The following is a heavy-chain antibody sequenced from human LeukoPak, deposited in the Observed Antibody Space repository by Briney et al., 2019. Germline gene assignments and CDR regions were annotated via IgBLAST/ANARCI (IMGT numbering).Heavy chain of an antibody. CDR2: IWYDGSNK. D-gene: IGHD6-13*01. CDR1: GFTFSSYG. CDR3: ASDSSSSRAAVD. V-gene: IGHV3-33*01. Sequence: PGGSLRLSCAASGFTFSSYGMHWVRQAPGKGLEWVAVIWYDGSNKYYADSVKGRFTISRDNSKNTLYLQINSLRAEDTAVYYCASDSSSSRAAVDWGQGTLVTVSS. J-gene: IGHJ4*02.